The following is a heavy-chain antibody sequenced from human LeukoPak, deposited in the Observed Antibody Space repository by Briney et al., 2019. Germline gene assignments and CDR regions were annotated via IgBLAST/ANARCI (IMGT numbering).Heavy chain of an antibody. J-gene: IGHJ6*03. CDR3: ARDLRYSSGWSASGMDV. V-gene: IGHV4-4*02. D-gene: IGHD6-19*01. CDR1: GGSISSSNW. CDR2: IYHSGST. Sequence: SQTLSLTCAVSGGSISSSNWWSWVRQPPGKGLEGIGEIYHSGSTNYNPSLKSRVTISVDKSKNQFSLKLSSVTAADTAVYYCARDLRYSSGWSASGMDVWGKGTTVTISS.